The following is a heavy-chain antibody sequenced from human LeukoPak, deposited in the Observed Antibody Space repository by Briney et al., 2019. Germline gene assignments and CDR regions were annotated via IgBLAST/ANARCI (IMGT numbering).Heavy chain of an antibody. CDR1: GFTFSSNW. D-gene: IGHD6-19*01. J-gene: IGHJ4*02. Sequence: AGSLRLSCAASGFTFSSNWMSWVRQAPGKGLEWVANIKQDGSEKYYVDSVKGRFITSRDNANNSLYLQMNSLRAEDTAVYYCARQDIAVAGMFEYWGQGTLVTVSS. CDR3: ARQDIAVAGMFEY. V-gene: IGHV3-7*04. CDR2: IKQDGSEK.